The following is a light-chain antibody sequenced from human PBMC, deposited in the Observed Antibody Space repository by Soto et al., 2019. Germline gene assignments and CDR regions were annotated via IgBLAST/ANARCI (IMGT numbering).Light chain of an antibody. V-gene: IGLV4-69*01. J-gene: IGLJ7*01. CDR2: LNSDGSH. Sequence: QPVLTQSPSASASLGASVKLTCTLSSGHSSYGIAWHQQQPEKGPRYLMKLNSDGSHSKGDGIPDRFSGSSSGAERYLTISSLQSEDEAYYYCQTWGTGIPVFGGGTQLTVL. CDR3: QTWGTGIPV. CDR1: SGHSSYG.